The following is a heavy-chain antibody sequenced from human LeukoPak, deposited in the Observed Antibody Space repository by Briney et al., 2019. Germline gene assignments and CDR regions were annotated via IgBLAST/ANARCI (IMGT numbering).Heavy chain of an antibody. V-gene: IGHV3-30*18. Sequence: GGSLRLSCAASGFTFSSYGMHWVRQAPGKGLEWVAVISYDGSNKYYADSVKGRFTTSRDNSKNTLYLQMNSLRAEDTAVYYCAKEYDSSGPIDYWGQGTLVTVSS. CDR3: AKEYDSSGPIDY. CDR1: GFTFSSYG. CDR2: ISYDGSNK. J-gene: IGHJ4*02. D-gene: IGHD3-22*01.